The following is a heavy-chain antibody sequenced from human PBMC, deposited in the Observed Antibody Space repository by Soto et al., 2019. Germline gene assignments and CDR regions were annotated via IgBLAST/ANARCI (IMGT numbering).Heavy chain of an antibody. Sequence: EVQLVESGGGLVQPGGSLRLSCAASGFTFSSYSVNWVRQAPGKGLEWISYISGSTTTIYYAETVKGRFTVSRDNAKNSLHLQLNRLRDEDTAVYYCARAPVDYGMDVWGQGTTVTVSS. D-gene: IGHD6-19*01. CDR3: ARAPVDYGMDV. J-gene: IGHJ6*02. CDR1: GFTFSSYS. CDR2: ISGSTTTI. V-gene: IGHV3-48*02.